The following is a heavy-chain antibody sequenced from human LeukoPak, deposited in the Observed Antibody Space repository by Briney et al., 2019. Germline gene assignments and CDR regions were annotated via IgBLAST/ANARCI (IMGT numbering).Heavy chain of an antibody. CDR2: IYYSGST. D-gene: IGHD6-13*01. V-gene: IGHV4-59*12. CDR1: GGSISSYY. CDR3: ARDRLRSSWSPGWFDP. Sequence: PSETLSLTCTVSGGSISSYYWSWIRQPPGKGLEWIGYIYYSGSTNYNPSLKSRVTISVDTSKNQFSLKLSSVTAADTAVYYCARDRLRSSWSPGWFDPWGQGTLVTVSS. J-gene: IGHJ5*02.